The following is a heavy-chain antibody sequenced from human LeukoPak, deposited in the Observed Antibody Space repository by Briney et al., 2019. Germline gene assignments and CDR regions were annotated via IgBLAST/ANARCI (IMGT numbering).Heavy chain of an antibody. CDR3: ARDERITMIVVVPGELDY. CDR1: GFTFSDYG. V-gene: IGHV3-33*01. J-gene: IGHJ4*02. CDR2: IWYDGSNK. Sequence: PGGSLRLSCTASGFTFSDYGMHWVRQPPGKGLEWVAIIWYDGSNKKYEDSVRGRFTISRDNSKNTLYLQMNSLRAEDTAVYYCARDERITMIVVVPGELDYWGQGTLVTVSS. D-gene: IGHD3-22*01.